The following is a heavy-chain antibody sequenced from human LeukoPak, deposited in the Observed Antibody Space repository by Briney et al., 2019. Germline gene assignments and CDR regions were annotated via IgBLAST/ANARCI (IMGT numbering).Heavy chain of an antibody. D-gene: IGHD6-13*01. Sequence: GGSLRLSYAASGFTFDDYAMHWVRQAPGKGLEWVSGISWNSGSIGYADSVKGRFTISRDNAKNSLYLQMNSLRAEDTALYYCAKDSGLEYSSSLNWFDPWGQGTLVTVSS. J-gene: IGHJ5*02. V-gene: IGHV3-9*01. CDR3: AKDSGLEYSSSLNWFDP. CDR1: GFTFDDYA. CDR2: ISWNSGSI.